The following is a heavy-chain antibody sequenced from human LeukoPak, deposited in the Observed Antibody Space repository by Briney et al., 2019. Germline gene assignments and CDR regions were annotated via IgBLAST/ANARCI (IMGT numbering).Heavy chain of an antibody. CDR2: INPNSGGT. Sequence: ASVKVSCKASGYTFTGYNMHSVRQAPGQGLEWMGWINPNSGGTNYAQKFQGWVTMTRDTSISTAYMELSRLRSDYTAVYYCARVSGSSGFDYWGEGTLVTVSS. CDR1: GYTFTGYN. J-gene: IGHJ4*02. V-gene: IGHV1-2*04. CDR3: ARVSGSSGFDY. D-gene: IGHD6-19*01.